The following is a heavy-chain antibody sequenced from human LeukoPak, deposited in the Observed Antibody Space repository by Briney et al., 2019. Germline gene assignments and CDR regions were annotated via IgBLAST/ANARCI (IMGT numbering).Heavy chain of an antibody. Sequence: GGSLRLSCAASGFTFSNAWMSWVRQAPGKGLEWVGRIKSKTDGGTTDYAAPVKGRFTISRDDSKNTLYLQMNSLKTEDTAVYYCTTGYCSGGSCFDYWGQGTLVTVSS. CDR1: GFTFSNAW. J-gene: IGHJ4*02. V-gene: IGHV3-15*01. D-gene: IGHD2-15*01. CDR3: TTGYCSGGSCFDY. CDR2: IKSKTDGGTT.